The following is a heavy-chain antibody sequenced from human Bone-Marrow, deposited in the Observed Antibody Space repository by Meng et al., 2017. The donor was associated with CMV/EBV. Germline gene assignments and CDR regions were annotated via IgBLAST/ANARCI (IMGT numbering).Heavy chain of an antibody. Sequence: GESLKISCAASGFTFSSYWMSWVRQAPGKGLEWVGFIRNKAYGGTTEYAASVKGRFAISRDDSKGIAYLQMNSLKIEDTAVYYCAKDRQPNSNCGGDCYLNWFDPWGQGTLVTVSS. CDR3: AKDRQPNSNCGGDCYLNWFDP. D-gene: IGHD2-21*01. CDR2: IRNKAYGGTT. V-gene: IGHV3-49*04. CDR1: GFTFSSYW. J-gene: IGHJ5*02.